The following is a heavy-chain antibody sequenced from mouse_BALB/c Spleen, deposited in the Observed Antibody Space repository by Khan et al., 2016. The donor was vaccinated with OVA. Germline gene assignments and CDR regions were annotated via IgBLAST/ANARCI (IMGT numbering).Heavy chain of an antibody. CDR3: PPHLTLSVAS. CDR2: ISSGGDYT. J-gene: IGHJ3*01. Sequence: EEERGEDGGDLVKPGGSLKLSCAASGFTFSSYSMSWVRQTPDKRLEWVASISSGGDYTYYPDSVKGRFTISRDNAKNTLYLQMSDLKSEDTAMAYCPPHLTLSVASCSQGPLFTVSA. CDR1: GFTFSSYS. V-gene: IGHV5-6*01. D-gene: IGHD1-3*01.